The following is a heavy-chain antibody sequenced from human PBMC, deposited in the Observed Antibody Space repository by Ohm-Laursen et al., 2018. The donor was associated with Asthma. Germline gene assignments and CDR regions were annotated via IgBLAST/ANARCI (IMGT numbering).Heavy chain of an antibody. Sequence: SLRLSCTASGFTVSSNYMSWVRQAPGKGLERVSVIYSGGSTYYADSVKGRFTTSRDNSKNTLYLQMNSLRAEDTAVYYCAKDPREMATMSAAFDIWGQGTMVTVSS. CDR3: AKDPREMATMSAAFDI. CDR2: IYSGGST. V-gene: IGHV3-53*01. CDR1: GFTVSSNY. J-gene: IGHJ3*02. D-gene: IGHD5-24*01.